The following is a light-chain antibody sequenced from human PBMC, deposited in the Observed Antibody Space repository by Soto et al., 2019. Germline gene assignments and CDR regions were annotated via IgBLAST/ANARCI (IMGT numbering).Light chain of an antibody. V-gene: IGLV3-1*01. CDR3: QAWDSSTVV. CDR1: KLGDKY. Sequence: SYELTQPPSVSVSPGQTASITCSGDKLGDKYACWYQQKPGQSPVLVIXXXXXXXXXXPXXXXXXXSGNTATLTISGTQAXXXADYYCQAWDSSTVVFGGGTKVTVL. CDR2: XXX. J-gene: IGLJ2*01.